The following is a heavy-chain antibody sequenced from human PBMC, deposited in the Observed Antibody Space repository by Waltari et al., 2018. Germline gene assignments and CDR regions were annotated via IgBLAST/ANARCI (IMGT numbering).Heavy chain of an antibody. CDR3: ARDRGRGLYLDS. D-gene: IGHD2-15*01. Sequence: QVQLQESGPGLVKPSGTLSLTCAVSGDSMSGIDWWNWVRQPPGKGLEWIGQVHRSGRNHYNPSLESRVTVSIETSNKQFSLILTSATAADTAVYYCARDRGRGLYLDSWGQGTLVTVSP. V-gene: IGHV4-4*02. J-gene: IGHJ4*02. CDR2: VHRSGRN. CDR1: GDSMSGIDW.